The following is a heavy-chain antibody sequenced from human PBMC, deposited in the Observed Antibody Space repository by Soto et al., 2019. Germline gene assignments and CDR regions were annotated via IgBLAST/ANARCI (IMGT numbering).Heavy chain of an antibody. CDR2: IYGSGGGI. D-gene: IGHD2-21*01. Sequence: EVRLLESGGGLVQPGGSLRLSCSASGLPHSRFAMMWVRQAPGKGLECVSGIYGSGGGIEYADSVKGRFTISRDNSKNTVYLEMTDLRADDTAVYYCAKDAVYNDGLWLMDQWGRGTQVTVSS. J-gene: IGHJ4*02. CDR1: GLPHSRFA. V-gene: IGHV3-23*01. CDR3: AKDAVYNDGLWLMDQ.